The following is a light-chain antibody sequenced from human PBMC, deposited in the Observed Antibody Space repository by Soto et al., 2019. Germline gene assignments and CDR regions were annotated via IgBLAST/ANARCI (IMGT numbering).Light chain of an antibody. J-gene: IGLJ2*01. CDR2: YDS. CDR3: HVWYSSSDVV. CDR1: NIGSKS. Sequence: SYELTQPPSVSVAPGKTARIPCGGNNIGSKSVHWYQQKPGQAPVLVIYYDSDRPSGIPERFSGSNSGNTATLTISRVEAGDEADYYCHVWYSSSDVVFGGGTKLTVL. V-gene: IGLV3-21*04.